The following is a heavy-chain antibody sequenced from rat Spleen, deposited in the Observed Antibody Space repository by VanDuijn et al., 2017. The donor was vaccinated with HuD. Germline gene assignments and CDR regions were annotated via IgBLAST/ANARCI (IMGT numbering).Heavy chain of an antibody. CDR1: GFSLTSYT. V-gene: IGHV2-6*01. CDR3: TGDGGGYYDDGYYHVPLSY. Sequence: QVQLKESGPGLVQPSQTLSLTCTVSGFSLTSYTVSWVRQPPGKGLEWIAAISSGGSTYYNSALKSRLSSSRDTSKSQVFLKMNSRETEDTAIYFCTGDGGGYYDDGYYHVPLSYWGQGTLVTVSS. J-gene: IGHJ3*01. D-gene: IGHD1-12*03. CDR2: ISSGGST.